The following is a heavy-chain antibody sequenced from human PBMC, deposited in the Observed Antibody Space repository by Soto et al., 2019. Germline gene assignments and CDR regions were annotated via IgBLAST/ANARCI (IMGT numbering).Heavy chain of an antibody. J-gene: IGHJ4*02. D-gene: IGHD3-10*01. Sequence: ASLKVSCKASGDTFTGYYMHWVRQAPGQGLEWMGWINPNSGGTNYAQKFQCWVTMTRDTSISTAYMELSRLRSDDTAVYYCARGPLWFGEFNYWGQGTLVTVSS. CDR2: INPNSGGT. CDR1: GDTFTGYY. V-gene: IGHV1-2*04. CDR3: ARGPLWFGEFNY.